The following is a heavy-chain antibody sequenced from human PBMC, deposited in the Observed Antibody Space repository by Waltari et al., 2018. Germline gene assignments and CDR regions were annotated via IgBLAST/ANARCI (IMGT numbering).Heavy chain of an antibody. Sequence: QLQLQESGPGLVKPSETLSLTCTVSGGSISSSSYYWGWIRQPPGKGLEWIGSIYYSGSTYYNPSLKSRVTISVDTSKNQFSLKLSSVTAADTAVYYCARGHSSGYYPLYYFDYWGQGTLVTVSS. CDR3: ARGHSSGYYPLYYFDY. CDR1: GGSISSSSYY. J-gene: IGHJ4*02. V-gene: IGHV4-39*01. D-gene: IGHD3-22*01. CDR2: IYYSGST.